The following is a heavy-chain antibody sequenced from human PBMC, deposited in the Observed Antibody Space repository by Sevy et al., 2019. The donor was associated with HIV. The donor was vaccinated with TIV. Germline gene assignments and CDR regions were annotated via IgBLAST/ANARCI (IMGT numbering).Heavy chain of an antibody. CDR3: ARAQQVTMLVVIGGVYFDF. J-gene: IGHJ4*02. CDR2: IKQDMSEK. D-gene: IGHD3-22*01. CDR1: GFTFSSYW. V-gene: IGHV3-7*01. Sequence: GGSLRLSCAASGFTFSSYWMTWVRQAPGKGLEWMANIKQDMSEKYYADSVKGRFTISRDNARNSLYLQMESLRAEDTAVYYCARAQQVTMLVVIGGVYFDFWGQGTLVTVSS.